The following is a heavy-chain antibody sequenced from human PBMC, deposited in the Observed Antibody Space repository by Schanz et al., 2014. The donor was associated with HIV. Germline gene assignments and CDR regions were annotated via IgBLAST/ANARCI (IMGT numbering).Heavy chain of an antibody. Sequence: QVQLVQSGAEVKKPGSSVKVFCRASGGTFINYAFSWVRQAPGQGLEWMGGIIHIFGTTNYAPKFQGRVTINVDESTSTAYMELSSLRSEDTAVYYCARDSPVAAGTLDYWGQGTLVTVSS. V-gene: IGHV1-69*01. CDR2: IIHIFGTT. CDR3: ARDSPVAAGTLDY. J-gene: IGHJ4*02. CDR1: GGTFINYA. D-gene: IGHD6-13*01.